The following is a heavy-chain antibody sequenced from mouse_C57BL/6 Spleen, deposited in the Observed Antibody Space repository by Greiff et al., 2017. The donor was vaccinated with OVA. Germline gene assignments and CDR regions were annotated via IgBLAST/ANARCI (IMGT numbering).Heavy chain of an antibody. D-gene: IGHD2-2*01. Sequence: EVQLQQSVAELVRPGASVKLSCTASGFTIKNTYMHWVKQRPEQGLEWIGRIDPANGNTKYAPKFQGKATITADKSSNTAYLQLSSLTSEDTAIYYCAFGYEYYSAMDCWGHGTSVTVA. CDR3: AFGYEYYSAMDC. CDR2: IDPANGNT. V-gene: IGHV14-3*01. CDR1: GFTIKNTY. J-gene: IGHJ4*01.